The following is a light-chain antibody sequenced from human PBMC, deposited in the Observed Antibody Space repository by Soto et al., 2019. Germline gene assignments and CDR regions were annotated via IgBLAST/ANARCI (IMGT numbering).Light chain of an antibody. Sequence: IQMTQSPSSLSASVGDRVTVICRASQSIGTYLNWYRQKAGKAPELLISASSTLQSGVPSRFSGSGSGTDFTLTISTLQPEDFATYYCQQSFSTPYTFGRGTKLEIK. CDR1: QSIGTY. CDR3: QQSFSTPYT. CDR2: ASS. V-gene: IGKV1-39*01. J-gene: IGKJ2*01.